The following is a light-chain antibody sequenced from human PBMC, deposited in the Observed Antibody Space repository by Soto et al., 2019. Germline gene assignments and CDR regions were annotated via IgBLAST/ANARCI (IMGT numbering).Light chain of an antibody. CDR2: DAS. J-gene: IGKJ4*01. Sequence: EIVLTQSPATLSLSPGERATLSCRASQSINRHLAWYRQKPGQAPRLLTYDASNRATGIPARFSGSGSGTDFTITISSLEPENCGVYYGQQCSNWPPVTFGGGTQV. CDR3: QQCSNWPPVT. CDR1: QSINRH. V-gene: IGKV3-11*01.